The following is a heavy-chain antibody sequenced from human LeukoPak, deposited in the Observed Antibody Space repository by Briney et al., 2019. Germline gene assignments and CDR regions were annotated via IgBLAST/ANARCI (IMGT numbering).Heavy chain of an antibody. J-gene: IGHJ4*02. V-gene: IGHV3-7*01. CDR3: AREGGSSGYFLDY. CDR1: GFSFSTYW. CDR2: IKQDGSEK. D-gene: IGHD3-22*01. Sequence: GGSLRLSCAASGFSFSTYWMNWVRQAPGKGLEWVANIKQDGSEKYYVDSVKGRFTISRDNAKNSLYLQMNSLRAEDTAVYYCAREGGSSGYFLDYWGQGTLVTVSS.